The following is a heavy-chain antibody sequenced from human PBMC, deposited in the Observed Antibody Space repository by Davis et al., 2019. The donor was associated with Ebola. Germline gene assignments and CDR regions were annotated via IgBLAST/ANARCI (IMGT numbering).Heavy chain of an antibody. J-gene: IGHJ5*02. D-gene: IGHD6-13*01. V-gene: IGHV4-30-2*01. Sequence: SQTLSLTCAVSGGSVSSGGYSWSWIRQPPGKGLEWIGYISRGGSTYYNTYYNPSLKSRVTISVDTSKNQFSLKLSSVTAADTAVYYCARSIAAADWFDPWGQGTLVTVSS. CDR3: ARSIAAADWFDP. CDR2: ISRGGSTYYNT. CDR1: GGSVSSGGYS.